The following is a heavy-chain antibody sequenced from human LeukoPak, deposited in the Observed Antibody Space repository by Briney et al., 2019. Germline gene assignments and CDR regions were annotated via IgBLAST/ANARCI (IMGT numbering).Heavy chain of an antibody. Sequence: PGGSLRLSCAASEFTFSNYALHWVRQAPGKGLQWVAVISYDGNTIRYADSVKGRFIISRDTSKNTLYLQMNSLRAEDTAVYYCARSQAPLQIVGATPGENWGQGTLVTVSS. J-gene: IGHJ4*02. CDR2: ISYDGNTI. V-gene: IGHV3-30-3*01. CDR3: ARSQAPLQIVGATPGEN. D-gene: IGHD1-26*01. CDR1: EFTFSNYA.